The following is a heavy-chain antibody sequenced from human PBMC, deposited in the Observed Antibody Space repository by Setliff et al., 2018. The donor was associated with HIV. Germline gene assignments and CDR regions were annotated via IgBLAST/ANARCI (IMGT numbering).Heavy chain of an antibody. V-gene: IGHV4-38-2*02. Sequence: SETLSLTCTVSGYSISSGYYWGWIRQPPGKGLEWIGSIYHSGSTYYNPSLKSRVTISVDMSKNQFSLKLSSVTAADTAVYYCAREKEDDYVWGSYRSNAFDIWGQGTMVTVSS. CDR2: IYHSGST. J-gene: IGHJ3*02. CDR1: GYSISSGYY. CDR3: AREKEDDYVWGSYRSNAFDI. D-gene: IGHD3-16*02.